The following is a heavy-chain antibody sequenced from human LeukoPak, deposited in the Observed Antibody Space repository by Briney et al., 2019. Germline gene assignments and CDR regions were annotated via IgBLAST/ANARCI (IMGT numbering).Heavy chain of an antibody. D-gene: IGHD3-3*01. CDR3: TTGRVLRFLEWLLPGSEYYDGMDV. CDR2: IKSKTDGGTT. V-gene: IGHV3-15*01. J-gene: IGHJ6*02. CDR1: GFTFSNAW. Sequence: GGSLRLSCAASGFTFSNAWMSWVRQAPGKGLEWVGRIKSKTDGGTTDYAAPVKGRFTISRDDSKNTLYLQMNSLKTEDTAVYYCTTGRVLRFLEWLLPGSEYYDGMDVWGQGTTVTVSS.